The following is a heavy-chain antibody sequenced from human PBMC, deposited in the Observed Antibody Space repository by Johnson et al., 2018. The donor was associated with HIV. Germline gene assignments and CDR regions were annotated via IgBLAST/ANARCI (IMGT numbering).Heavy chain of an antibody. CDR2: IRYDGSNK. J-gene: IGHJ3*02. CDR1: GFTFSSND. D-gene: IGHD3-10*01. V-gene: IGHV3-30*02. CDR3: ARDTSGEGRAFDI. Sequence: QMQLVESGGGLVQPGGSLRLSCTASGFTFSSNDMKWVRQAPGKGLEWVAFIRYDGSNKYYVDSVKGRFTISRDNSKNTLSLQMNSLRAEDTAVYYCARDTSGEGRAFDIWGQGTMVTVSS.